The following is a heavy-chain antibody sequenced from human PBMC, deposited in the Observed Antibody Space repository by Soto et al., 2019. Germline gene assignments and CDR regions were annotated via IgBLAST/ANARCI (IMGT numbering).Heavy chain of an antibody. CDR2: ISYDGSNK. J-gene: IGHJ4*02. Sequence: GGSLRLSCAASGFTFSSYAMHWVRQAPGKGLEWVAVISYDGSNKYYADSVKGRFTISRDNSKNTLYLQMNSLRAEDTAVYYCARDKARAYYYDSSGYYPDYWGQGTLVTVSS. CDR3: ARDKARAYYYDSSGYYPDY. CDR1: GFTFSSYA. D-gene: IGHD3-22*01. V-gene: IGHV3-30-3*01.